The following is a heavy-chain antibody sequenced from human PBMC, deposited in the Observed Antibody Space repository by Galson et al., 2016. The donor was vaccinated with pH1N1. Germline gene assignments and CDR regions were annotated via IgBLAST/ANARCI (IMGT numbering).Heavy chain of an antibody. CDR2: IKPDGSEI. Sequence: SLRLSCAASTFTFSLYWMSWVRQAPGKGLEWVANIKPDGSEIYYVASVKGRFTISRDSANRSLYLQMNSLRAEDTAVYYCAREKLERRGGYFYGMDVWGQGTTVTVSS. CDR3: AREKLERRGGYFYGMDV. CDR1: TFTFSLYW. D-gene: IGHD1-1*01. V-gene: IGHV3-7*01. J-gene: IGHJ6*02.